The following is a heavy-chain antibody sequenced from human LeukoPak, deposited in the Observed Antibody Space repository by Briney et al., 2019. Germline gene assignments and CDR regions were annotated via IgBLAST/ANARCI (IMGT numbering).Heavy chain of an antibody. V-gene: IGHV3-48*03. J-gene: IGHJ6*03. D-gene: IGHD6-6*01. CDR3: ARDRRSIAALFGGHYYYYYMDV. CDR1: GFTFSSYE. Sequence: GGSLRLSCAASGFTFSSYEMNWVRQAPGKGLEWVSYISSSGSTIYYADSVKGRFTISRDNAKNSLYLQMNSLRAEDTAVYYCARDRRSIAALFGGHYYYYYMDVWGKGTTVTVSS. CDR2: ISSSGSTI.